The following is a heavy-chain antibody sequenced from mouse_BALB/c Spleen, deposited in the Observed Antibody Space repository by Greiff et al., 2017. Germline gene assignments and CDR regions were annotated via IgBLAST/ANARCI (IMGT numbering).Heavy chain of an antibody. CDR2: INPGSGGT. D-gene: IGHD2-1*01. J-gene: IGHJ3*01. CDR3: ARSLYGKWAY. Sequence: VQLQESGAELVRPGTSVKVSCKASGYAFTNYLIEWVKQRPGQGLEWIGVINPGSGGTNYNEKFKGKATLTADKSSSTAYMQLSSLTSDDSAVYFCARSLYGKWAYWGQGTLVTVSA. V-gene: IGHV1-54*01. CDR1: GYAFTNYL.